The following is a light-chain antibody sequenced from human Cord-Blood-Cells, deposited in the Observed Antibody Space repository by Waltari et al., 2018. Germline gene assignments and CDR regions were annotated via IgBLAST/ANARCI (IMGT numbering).Light chain of an antibody. Sequence: IQMTQSPSTLSASVGDRVTIPCRASQSISSWSAWYQQKPGKAPKLLIDKASSLESGVPSRFSGSGSGTEFTLTISSLQPDDFATYYCQQYNNYSTFGQGTKVEIK. V-gene: IGKV1-5*03. CDR1: QSISSW. CDR3: QQYNNYST. J-gene: IGKJ1*01. CDR2: KAS.